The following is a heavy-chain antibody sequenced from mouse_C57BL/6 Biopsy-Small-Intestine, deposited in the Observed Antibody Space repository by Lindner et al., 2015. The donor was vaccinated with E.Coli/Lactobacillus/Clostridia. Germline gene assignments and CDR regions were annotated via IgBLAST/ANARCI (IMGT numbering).Heavy chain of an antibody. CDR2: INPNNGGS. CDR1: GYTFTDYN. J-gene: IGHJ4*01. Sequence: VQLQESGPELVKPGASVKMSCKASGYTFTDYNIHWVKQSHGKSLEWIGYINPNNGGSSHNQKFKGKATLTVNKSSSTAYMELRSLTSEDSAVYYCASWAYYSNPYYAMDYWGQGTSVTVSS. V-gene: IGHV1-22*01. CDR3: ASWAYYSNPYYAMDY. D-gene: IGHD2-5*01.